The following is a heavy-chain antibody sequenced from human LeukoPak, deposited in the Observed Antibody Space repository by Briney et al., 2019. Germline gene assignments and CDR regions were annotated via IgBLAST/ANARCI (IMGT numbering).Heavy chain of an antibody. D-gene: IGHD3-10*01. CDR2: INQGGSDK. CDR3: ARDYYASGSHDY. CDR1: GFTFSSYW. V-gene: IGHV3-7*01. J-gene: IGHJ4*02. Sequence: GGSLRLSCASSGFTFSSYWMTWVRQAPGKGLEWVGNINQGGSDKYYVDTVKGRFTISRGNAKNSLYLQMNSLRAEDTAVYYCARDYYASGSHDYWGQGTLVTVSS.